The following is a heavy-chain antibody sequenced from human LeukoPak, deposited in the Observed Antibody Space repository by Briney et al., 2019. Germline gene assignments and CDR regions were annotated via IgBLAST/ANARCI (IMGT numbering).Heavy chain of an antibody. CDR2: INTDGSST. CDR3: VRGVFSPDY. CDR1: GFTFSSYW. J-gene: IGHJ4*02. D-gene: IGHD6-13*01. Sequence: GGSLRLSCAASGFTFSSYWMHWVRQAPGKGLVWVSRINTDGSSTRYADSVKGRFTISRDNAENTLYLQMNSLRVEDTAVYYCVRGVFSPDYWGQGTLVTVSS. V-gene: IGHV3-74*01.